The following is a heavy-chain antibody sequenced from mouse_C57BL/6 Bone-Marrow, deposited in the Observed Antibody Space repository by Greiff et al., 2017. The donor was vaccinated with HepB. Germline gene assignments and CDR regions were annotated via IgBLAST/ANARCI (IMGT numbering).Heavy chain of an antibody. CDR2: IHPNSGST. CDR1: GYTFTSYW. Sequence: QVQLKQPGAELVKPGASVKLSCKASGYTFTSYWMHWVKQRPGQGLEWIGMIHPNSGSTNYNEKFKSKATLTVDKSSSTAYMQLSSLTSEDSAVYYCARRTLGRGYAMDHWGQGTSVTVSS. J-gene: IGHJ4*01. D-gene: IGHD4-1*01. CDR3: ARRTLGRGYAMDH. V-gene: IGHV1-64*01.